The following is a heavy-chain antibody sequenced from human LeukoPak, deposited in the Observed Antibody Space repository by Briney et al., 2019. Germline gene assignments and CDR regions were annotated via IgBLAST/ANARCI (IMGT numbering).Heavy chain of an antibody. V-gene: IGHV4-39*07. Sequence: SETLSLTCTVSGGSISSSSYYWGWIRQPPGKGLEWIGEINHSGSTNYNPFLKSRVTISVDTSKNQFSLKLSSVTAADTAVYYCARTYYYGSGSYPPQYYYYYMDVWGKGTTVTVSS. CDR3: ARTYYYGSGSYPPQYYYYYMDV. D-gene: IGHD3-10*01. J-gene: IGHJ6*03. CDR2: INHSGST. CDR1: GGSISSSSYY.